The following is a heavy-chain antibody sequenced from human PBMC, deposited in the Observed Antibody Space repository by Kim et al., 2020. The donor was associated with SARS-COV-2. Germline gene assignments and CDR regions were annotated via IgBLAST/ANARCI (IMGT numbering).Heavy chain of an antibody. Sequence: NYNPSLKSRVTISVDKSKNQFSLKLSSVTAADTAVYYCARFTATVTAFDYWGQGTLVTVSS. J-gene: IGHJ4*02. CDR3: ARFTATVTAFDY. V-gene: IGHV4-4*02. D-gene: IGHD4-17*01.